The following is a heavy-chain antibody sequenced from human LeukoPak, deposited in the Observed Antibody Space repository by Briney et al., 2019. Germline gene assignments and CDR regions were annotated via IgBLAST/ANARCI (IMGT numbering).Heavy chain of an antibody. D-gene: IGHD6-13*01. V-gene: IGHV6-1*01. CDR1: GDSVSSNSAG. J-gene: IGHJ4*02. CDR3: ARGSYTSTWF. CDR2: TYYRSKWYT. Sequence: SQTLSLTCAISGDSVSSNSAGQSPSRGLEWLGRTYYRSKWYTEYAVSVKSRITINPDTSKNQFSLQLNSVTPEDTAVYYCARGSYTSTWFWGQGTLVTVPS.